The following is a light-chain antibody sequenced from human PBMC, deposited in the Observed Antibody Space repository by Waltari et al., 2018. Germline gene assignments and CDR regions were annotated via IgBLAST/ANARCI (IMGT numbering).Light chain of an antibody. CDR3: SSYTSSSTRG. CDR1: SSDVGGYNY. V-gene: IGLV2-14*01. J-gene: IGLJ2*01. Sequence: QSALTQPASVSGSPGQSITISCPGTSSDVGGYNYVSWYQQHPGQAPKLMIYEVSDRPSGVSTRFSGSQSGNTASLPLAGLQAEDEADYYCSSYTSSSTRGVGGGTKLTVL. CDR2: EVS.